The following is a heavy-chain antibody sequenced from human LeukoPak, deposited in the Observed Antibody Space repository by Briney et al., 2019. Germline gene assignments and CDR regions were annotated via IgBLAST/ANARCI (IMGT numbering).Heavy chain of an antibody. Sequence: PGGSLRLSCAGSGXTLSNYEVNWVRQAPGRGLEWLSYISGSGGTIYYADSVKGRFTISRDNAESSLHLQMNSLRVEDTAVYYCVRQIRWPQAYFCDHWGQGTLVTVSS. CDR1: GXTLSNYE. CDR2: ISGSGGTI. D-gene: IGHD4-23*01. CDR3: VRQIRWPQAYFCDH. V-gene: IGHV3-48*03. J-gene: IGHJ4*02.